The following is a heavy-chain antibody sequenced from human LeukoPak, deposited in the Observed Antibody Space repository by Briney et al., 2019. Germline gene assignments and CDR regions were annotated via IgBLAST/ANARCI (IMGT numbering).Heavy chain of an antibody. CDR2: ISYDGNDE. CDR1: GFTFSNYG. D-gene: IGHD5-12*01. Sequence: GGSLRLSCVASGFTFSNYGMHWVRQAPGKGLEWVTTISYDGNDEYYADSVKGRFTISRDNSKNTLYLQMNSLRAEDTAVYYCAKDLSGYGLFDYWGQGTLVTVSS. CDR3: AKDLSGYGLFDY. J-gene: IGHJ4*02. V-gene: IGHV3-30*18.